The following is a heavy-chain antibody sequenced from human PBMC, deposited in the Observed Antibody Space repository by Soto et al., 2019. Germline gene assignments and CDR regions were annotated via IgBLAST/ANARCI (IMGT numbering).Heavy chain of an antibody. D-gene: IGHD3-16*01. CDR1: GGSISSGDYY. J-gene: IGHJ3*02. V-gene: IGHV4-30-4*01. Sequence: PSETLSLTCTVSGGSISSGDYYWSWIRQPPGKGLEWIGYIYYSGSIYYNPSLKSRVTISVDTSKNQFSLKLSSVTAADTAVYYCARLSSRMINAFDIWGQGTMVTVSS. CDR2: IYYSGSI. CDR3: ARLSSRMINAFDI.